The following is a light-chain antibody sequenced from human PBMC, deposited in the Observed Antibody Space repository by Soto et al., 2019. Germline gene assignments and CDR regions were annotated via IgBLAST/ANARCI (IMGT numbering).Light chain of an antibody. CDR3: SSYTRSTTFYV. CDR2: EVS. CDR1: SSDIGTYNY. Sequence: QSVLTQPASVSGSPGQSITISCTGTSSDIGTYNYVSWYQQEPDKAPKLMIYEVSNRPSGVSNRFSGSKSGNTASLTISGLQAEDEADYYCSSYTRSTTFYVFGSGP. V-gene: IGLV2-14*01. J-gene: IGLJ1*01.